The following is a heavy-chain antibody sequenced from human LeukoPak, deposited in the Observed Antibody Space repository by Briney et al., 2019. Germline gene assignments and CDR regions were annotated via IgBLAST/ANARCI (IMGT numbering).Heavy chain of an antibody. J-gene: IGHJ3*02. D-gene: IGHD2-15*01. CDR1: GFTFSTYW. CDR2: ISSDGSIT. V-gene: IGHV3-74*01. CDR3: AKDIRDIVVVVAATAFDAFDI. Sequence: PGGSLRLSCAASGFTFSTYWMHWVRQAPGKGLVWVSRISSDGSITGYADSVKGRFTISRDNAKNSLYLQMNSLRAEDTALYYCAKDIRDIVVVVAATAFDAFDIWGQGTMVTVSS.